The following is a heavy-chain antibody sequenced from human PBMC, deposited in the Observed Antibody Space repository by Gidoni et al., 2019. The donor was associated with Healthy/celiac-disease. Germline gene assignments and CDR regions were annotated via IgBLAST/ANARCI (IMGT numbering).Heavy chain of an antibody. Sequence: EVQLVESGGGLIQPGGSLRLSCAASGFTVSSNYMSWVRQAPGKGLEWVSVIYSGGSTYYADSVKGRFTISRDNSKNTLYLQMNSLRAEDTAVYYCARTRERSGRDAFDIWGQGTMVTVSS. CDR2: IYSGGST. CDR3: ARTRERSGRDAFDI. J-gene: IGHJ3*02. V-gene: IGHV3-53*01. CDR1: GFTVSSNY.